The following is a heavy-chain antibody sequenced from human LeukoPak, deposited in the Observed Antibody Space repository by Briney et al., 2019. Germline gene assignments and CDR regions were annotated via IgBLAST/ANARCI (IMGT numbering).Heavy chain of an antibody. J-gene: IGHJ5*02. CDR1: GGSISSGDYY. CDR3: ARAGSSSWYYYWFDP. D-gene: IGHD6-13*01. Sequence: SQTLSLTCTVSGGSISSGDYYWSWIRQPPGKGLEWIGYIDYSGSTYYNPSLKSRVTISVDTSKNQFSLKLSSVTAADTAVYYCARAGSSSWYYYWFDPWGQGTLVTVSS. CDR2: IDYSGST. V-gene: IGHV4-30-4*08.